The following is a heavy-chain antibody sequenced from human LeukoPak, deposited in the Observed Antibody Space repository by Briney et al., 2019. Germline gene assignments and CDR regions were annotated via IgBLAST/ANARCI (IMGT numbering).Heavy chain of an antibody. D-gene: IGHD1-1*01. CDR2: IKSKTDGGTT. CDR3: TTVTIKVY. Sequence: NAGGSLRLSCAASGFTFRNAWMSWVRQAPGKGLEWVGLIKSKTDGGTTDYAAPVKGRFTISRDDSKNTLYLQMNRLNTEDTAVYYCTTVTIKVYWGQGTLVTVSS. CDR1: GFTFRNAW. J-gene: IGHJ4*02. V-gene: IGHV3-15*01.